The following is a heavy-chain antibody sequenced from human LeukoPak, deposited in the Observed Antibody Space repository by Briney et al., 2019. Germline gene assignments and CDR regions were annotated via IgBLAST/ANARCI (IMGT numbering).Heavy chain of an antibody. V-gene: IGHV1-2*02. D-gene: IGHD3-9*01. CDR3: ARGVRYFDWLLSDAFDI. CDR2: MNPNSGGT. J-gene: IGHJ3*02. Sequence: ASVKVSCKASGYTFTRYDINWVRQATGQGLEWMGWMNPNSGGTNYAQKFQGRVTMTRDTSISTAYMELSRLRSDDTAVYYCARGVRYFDWLLSDAFDIWGQGTMVTVSS. CDR1: GYTFTRYD.